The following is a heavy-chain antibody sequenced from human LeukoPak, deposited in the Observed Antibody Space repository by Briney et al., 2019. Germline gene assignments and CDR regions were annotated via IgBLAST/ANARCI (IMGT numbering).Heavy chain of an antibody. CDR3: AKDPGSL. CDR2: ISYDGSNK. Sequence: GRSLRLSCAASGFTFSSYAMHWVRQAPGKGLEWVAVISYDGSNKYYADSVKGRFTISRDNSKNTLYLQMNSLRAEDTAVYYCAKDPGSLWGQGTLVTVSS. V-gene: IGHV3-30*04. D-gene: IGHD3-10*01. J-gene: IGHJ4*02. CDR1: GFTFSSYA.